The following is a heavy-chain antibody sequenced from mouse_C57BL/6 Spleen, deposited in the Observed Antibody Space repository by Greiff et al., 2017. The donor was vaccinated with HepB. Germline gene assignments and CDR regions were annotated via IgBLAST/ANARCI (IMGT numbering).Heavy chain of an antibody. CDR1: GYTFTDYY. J-gene: IGHJ3*01. CDR3: ARDYGSSRFAY. V-gene: IGHV1-26*01. CDR2: INPNNGGT. Sequence: EVQLQQSGPELVKPGASVKISCKASGYTFTDYYMNWVKQSHGKSLEWIGDINPNNGGTSYNQKFKGKATLTVDKSSSTAYMELRSLTSEDSAVYYWARDYGSSRFAYWGQGTLVTVSA. D-gene: IGHD1-1*01.